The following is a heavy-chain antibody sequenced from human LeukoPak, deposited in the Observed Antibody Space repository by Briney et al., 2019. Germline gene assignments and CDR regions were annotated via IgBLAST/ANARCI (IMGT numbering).Heavy chain of an antibody. CDR3: ARHELEHSYFDY. CDR2: IDPSDTFT. Sequence: GESLKISCRGSQYNFTHFWISWVRQMPGKGLEWMGRIDPSDTFTSYDPSFQGHVSISVDKSTNTAHLEWSSLKASDTALYYCARHELEHSYFDYWGLGTLVTVSS. CDR1: QYNFTHFW. J-gene: IGHJ4*01. D-gene: IGHD1/OR15-1a*01. V-gene: IGHV5-10-1*01.